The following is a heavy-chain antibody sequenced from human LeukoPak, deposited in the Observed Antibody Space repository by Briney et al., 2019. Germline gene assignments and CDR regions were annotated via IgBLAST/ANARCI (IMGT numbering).Heavy chain of an antibody. J-gene: IGHJ4*02. CDR1: GYTFTSYY. D-gene: IGHD3-22*01. CDR3: ARDPVYDYDSSETHSNDDY. V-gene: IGHV1-46*01. Sequence: ASVKVSCKASGYTFTSYYMHWVRQAPGQGLEWMGIINPSGGSTSYAQKFQGRVTMTRDTSTSTVYMELSSLRSEDTAVYYCARDPVYDYDSSETHSNDDYWGQGTLVTVSS. CDR2: INPSGGST.